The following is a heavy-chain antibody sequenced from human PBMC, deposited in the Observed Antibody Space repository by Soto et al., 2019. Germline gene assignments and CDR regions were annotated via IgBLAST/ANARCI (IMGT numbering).Heavy chain of an antibody. CDR2: IYHSGST. J-gene: IGHJ6*02. CDR3: ARLAPIAAADGMDV. Sequence: SETLSLTCAVSGYSISSGYYWGWIRQSPGKGLEWIGSIYHSGSTYYNPSLKSRVIISVDTSKNQFSLKLSSVAAADTAVYYCARLAPIAAADGMDVWGQGTTVTVSS. CDR1: GYSISSGYY. D-gene: IGHD6-13*01. V-gene: IGHV4-38-2*01.